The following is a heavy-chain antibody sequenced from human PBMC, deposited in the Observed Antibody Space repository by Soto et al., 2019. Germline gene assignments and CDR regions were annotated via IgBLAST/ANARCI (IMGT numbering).Heavy chain of an antibody. CDR1: GGSISSGGYY. Sequence: TSETLSLTCTVSGGSISSGGYYWSWIRQHPGKGLEWIGYFYYNGNTYYNPSLKSRVTISVDTSNNHFSLRLSSVTTADTAVYYCARWEDGSSWYPNYSDTDVWGKGTTVTVSS. D-gene: IGHD6-13*01. J-gene: IGHJ6*03. CDR2: FYYNGNT. CDR3: ARWEDGSSWYPNYSDTDV. V-gene: IGHV4-31*03.